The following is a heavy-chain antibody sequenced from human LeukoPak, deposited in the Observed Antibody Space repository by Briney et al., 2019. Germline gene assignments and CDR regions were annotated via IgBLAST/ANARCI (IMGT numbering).Heavy chain of an antibody. CDR1: GGTFSSYA. J-gene: IGHJ4*02. V-gene: IGHV1-69*13. D-gene: IGHD5-12*01. CDR2: IIPIFGTA. Sequence: ASVKVSCKASGGTFSSYAISWVRQAPGQGLEWMGGIIPIFGTANYAQKFQGRVTITADESTSTAYMELSSLRSEDTAVYYCARQPSPIEPSGSFDYWGQGTLVTVSS. CDR3: ARQPSPIEPSGSFDY.